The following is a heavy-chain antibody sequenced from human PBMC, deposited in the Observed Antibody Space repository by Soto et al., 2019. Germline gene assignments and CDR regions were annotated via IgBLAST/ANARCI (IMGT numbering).Heavy chain of an antibody. CDR3: ARDDEGLNLGY. J-gene: IGHJ4*02. Sequence: PGGSLRLSCAASGFTFSTYAMSWVRQAPGEGLEWVSTISAGGGSTYYADSVRGRFTISRDNSQNTLYLQMHSLRAEDAAVYYCARDDEGLNLGYWGQGTLVTVSS. CDR1: GFTFSTYA. V-gene: IGHV3-23*01. CDR2: ISAGGGST.